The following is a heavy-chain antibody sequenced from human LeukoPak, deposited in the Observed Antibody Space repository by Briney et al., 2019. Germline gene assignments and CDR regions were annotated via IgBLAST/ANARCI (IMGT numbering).Heavy chain of an antibody. CDR1: GFTFSSYS. CDR3: ARDSGNYLDAFDI. CDR2: ISSSSSYI. D-gene: IGHD1-7*01. J-gene: IGHJ3*02. Sequence: GGSLRLSCAASGFTFSSYSMNWVRQAPGKGLEWVSSISSSSSYIYYADSVKGRFTISRDNAKNSLYLQMNSLRAEDMAVYYCARDSGNYLDAFDIWGQGTMVTVSS. V-gene: IGHV3-21*01.